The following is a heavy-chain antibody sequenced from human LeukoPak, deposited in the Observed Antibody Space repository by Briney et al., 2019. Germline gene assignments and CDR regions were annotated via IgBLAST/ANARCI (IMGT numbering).Heavy chain of an antibody. CDR2: IYYSGST. Sequence: SETLSLTCTVSGGSISSYYWSWIRQPPGKGLEYIGYIYYSGSTNYNPSLKSRVTISEDTSKNQFSLKLSSVTAADTAVYYCASWPPGGGSYYYGMDVWGQGTTVTVSS. V-gene: IGHV4-59*01. CDR3: ASWPPGGGSYYYGMDV. CDR1: GGSISSYY. D-gene: IGHD1-14*01. J-gene: IGHJ6*02.